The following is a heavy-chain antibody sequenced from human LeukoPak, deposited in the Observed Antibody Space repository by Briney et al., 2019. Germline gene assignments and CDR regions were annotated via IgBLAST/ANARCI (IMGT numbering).Heavy chain of an antibody. J-gene: IGHJ5*02. CDR3: ACREFYSPWPGP. Sequence: GESLQISSKGSGYSFTSYWIGWVRPTPGKGLEWMGVIYPGDSRTRYNPSFEGQVTISADKSINTAYLQWSSLKASDTAMYYCACREFYSPWPGPWGQGTLVTVSS. CDR1: GYSFTSYW. V-gene: IGHV5-51*01. D-gene: IGHD5-18*01. CDR2: IYPGDSRT.